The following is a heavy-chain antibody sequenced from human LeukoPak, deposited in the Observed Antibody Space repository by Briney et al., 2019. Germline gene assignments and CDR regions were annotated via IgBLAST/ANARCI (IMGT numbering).Heavy chain of an antibody. CDR1: GFTFSSYS. Sequence: GGSLRLSCAASGFTFSSYSMNWVRQAPGKGLEWVSSISSSSSYIYYADSVKGRFTISRDNAKNSLYLQMNSLRAEDTAVYYCARASEGMITMIVDDAFDIWGQGTMVTVSS. CDR3: ARASEGMITMIVDDAFDI. J-gene: IGHJ3*02. V-gene: IGHV3-21*04. CDR2: ISSSSSYI. D-gene: IGHD3-22*01.